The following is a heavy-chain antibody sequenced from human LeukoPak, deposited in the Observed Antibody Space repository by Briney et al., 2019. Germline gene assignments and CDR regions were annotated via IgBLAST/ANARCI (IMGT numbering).Heavy chain of an antibody. CDR2: IIPIFGTA. J-gene: IGHJ3*02. CDR1: GGTFSSYA. D-gene: IGHD2-2*01. Sequence: SVKVSCKASGGTFSSYAISWVRQAPGQGLEWMGGIIPIFGTANYARKFQGRVTITTDESTSTAYMELSSLRSEDTAVYYCARERCSSTSCRYDAFDIWGQGTMVTVSS. CDR3: ARERCSSTSCRYDAFDI. V-gene: IGHV1-69*05.